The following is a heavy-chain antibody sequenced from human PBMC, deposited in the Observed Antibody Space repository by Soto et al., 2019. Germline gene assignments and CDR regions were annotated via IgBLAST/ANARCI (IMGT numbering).Heavy chain of an antibody. CDR3: AKDALSNYYDSSVYYYAAAPVAPMDV. V-gene: IGHV3-23*01. J-gene: IGHJ6*02. Sequence: PGGSMGLSRASSGVTFNSYAMSWFRQAAGNGLDWGSAISGSGGSTYYADSVKGRFTISRDNSKNTLYLQMNSLRAEDTAVYYCAKDALSNYYDSSVYYYAAAPVAPMDVWGQGTTVTVSS. CDR2: ISGSGGST. D-gene: IGHD3-22*01. CDR1: GVTFNSYA.